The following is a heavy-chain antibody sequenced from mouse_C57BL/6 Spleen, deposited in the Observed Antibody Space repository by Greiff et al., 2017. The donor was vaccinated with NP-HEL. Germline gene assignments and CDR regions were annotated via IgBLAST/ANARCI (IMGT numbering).Heavy chain of an antibody. J-gene: IGHJ4*01. D-gene: IGHD3-2*02. Sequence: VQLQQSGPELVKPGASVKISCKASGYTFTDYYINWVKQRPGQGLEWIGWIFPGSGSTYYNEKFKGKATLTVDKSSSTAYMLLSSLTSEDSAVYFCARSRRAQATWYAMDYWGQGTSVTVSS. CDR2: IFPGSGST. V-gene: IGHV1-75*01. CDR1: GYTFTDYY. CDR3: ARSRRAQATWYAMDY.